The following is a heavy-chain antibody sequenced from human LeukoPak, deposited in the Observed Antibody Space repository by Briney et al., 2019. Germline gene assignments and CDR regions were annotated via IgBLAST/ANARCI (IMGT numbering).Heavy chain of an antibody. CDR1: GYTLTELS. V-gene: IGHV1-24*01. CDR2: FDPEDGET. J-gene: IGHJ4*02. D-gene: IGHD2-2*01. Sequence: ASVKVSCKVSGYTLTELSMHWVRQAPGKGLEWMGGFDPEDGETIYAQKFQGRVTMTENTSTDTAYMELSSLRSEDTAVYYCATDLMTVPAAWGMVDYWGQGTLVTVSS. CDR3: ATDLMTVPAAWGMVDY.